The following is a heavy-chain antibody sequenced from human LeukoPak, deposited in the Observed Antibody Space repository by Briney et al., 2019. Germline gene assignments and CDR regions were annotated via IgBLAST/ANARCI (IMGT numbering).Heavy chain of an antibody. CDR1: GVSISSGGYY. CDR3: ARDIRIPDDYYGMDV. J-gene: IGHJ6*02. D-gene: IGHD3-9*01. V-gene: IGHV4-31*03. CDR2: IYYSGST. Sequence: SQTLSLTCTVSGVSISSGGYYWSWLRQHPGKGLEWIGYIYYSGSTYYNPSLKSRVTISVDTSKNQFSLKLSSVTAADTAVYYCARDIRIPDDYYGMDVWGQGTTVTVSS.